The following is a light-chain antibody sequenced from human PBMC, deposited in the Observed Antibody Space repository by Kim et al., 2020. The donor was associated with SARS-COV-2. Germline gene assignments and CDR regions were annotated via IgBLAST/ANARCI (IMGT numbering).Light chain of an antibody. CDR3: ATWEDSLSGPV. J-gene: IGLJ2*01. CDR2: RNT. Sequence: GHRITISCSGSTSNIGNNYVSWYQQVPGAAPKVLIYRNTVRPSGVPDRFSGSKSVTSASLAISGLRSEDEAVYYCATWEDSLSGPVFGGGTKVTVL. V-gene: IGLV1-47*01. CDR1: TSNIGNNY.